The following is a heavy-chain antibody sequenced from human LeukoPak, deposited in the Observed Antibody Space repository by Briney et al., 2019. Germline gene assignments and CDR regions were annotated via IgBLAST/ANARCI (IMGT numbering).Heavy chain of an antibody. V-gene: IGHV3-74*01. CDR3: ARDGDILTGYSVFDY. CDR1: GFTFSSYW. D-gene: IGHD3-9*01. CDR2: INSDGSST. J-gene: IGHJ4*02. Sequence: GGSLRLSCAASGFTFSSYWMHWARQAPGKGLVCVSRINSDGSSTSYADSVKGRFTISRDNAKNTLYLQMNSLRAEDTAVYYCARDGDILTGYSVFDYWGQGNLVTVSS.